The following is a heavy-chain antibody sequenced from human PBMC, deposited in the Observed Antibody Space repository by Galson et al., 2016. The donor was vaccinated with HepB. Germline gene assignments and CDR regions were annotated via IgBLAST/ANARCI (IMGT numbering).Heavy chain of an antibody. CDR2: INPNNGTT. V-gene: IGHV1-46*01. Sequence: SVKVSCKASGYIFTSYSMHWVRQAPGQGPEWMGIINPNNGTTTYAQKFQGRVTMTRDTSTSTVYMELSSLRSEDTAVYFCARDRLGPYGMDVWGQGTTVTVSS. CDR1: GYIFTSYS. D-gene: IGHD7-27*01. J-gene: IGHJ6*02. CDR3: ARDRLGPYGMDV.